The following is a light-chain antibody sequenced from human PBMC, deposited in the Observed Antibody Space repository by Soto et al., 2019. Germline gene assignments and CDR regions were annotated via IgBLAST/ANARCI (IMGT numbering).Light chain of an antibody. CDR2: DVS. J-gene: IGLJ2*01. Sequence: QSALTQPRSVSGSPGQSVTISCTGTSSDVGGYNYVSWYQQHPGKAPKLMIYDVSKRPSGVPDRFSGSKSGNTASLTISGLQAEDDAYYYCCSYAGSYTLFGGGTKVTVL. V-gene: IGLV2-11*01. CDR1: SSDVGGYNY. CDR3: CSYAGSYTL.